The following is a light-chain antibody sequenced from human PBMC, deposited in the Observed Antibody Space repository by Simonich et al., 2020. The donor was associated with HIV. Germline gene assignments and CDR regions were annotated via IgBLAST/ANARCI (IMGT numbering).Light chain of an antibody. CDR3: QQYDNWFLLT. V-gene: IGKV3-15*01. CDR1: QSISNN. J-gene: IGKJ4*01. Sequence: DIVMTQSPAALSVSPWERATLSCMASQSISNNVAWYQQKPGQAPRLLIYGASTRATGIPARFSGSGSGTEFTLTISSMQSEDFAVYYCQQYDNWFLLTFGGGTKVEIK. CDR2: GAS.